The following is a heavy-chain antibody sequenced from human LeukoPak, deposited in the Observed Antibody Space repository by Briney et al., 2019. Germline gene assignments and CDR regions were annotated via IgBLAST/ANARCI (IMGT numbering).Heavy chain of an antibody. V-gene: IGHV3-21*01. CDR1: GFIFSNYG. Sequence: GGSLRLSCAASGFIFSNYGMNWVRQAPGKGLEWVSSISSSSSYIYYADSVKGRFTISRDNAKNSLYLQMNSLGAEDTAVYYCATQSSGQNYWGQGTLVTVSS. CDR2: ISSSSSYI. J-gene: IGHJ4*02. D-gene: IGHD6-19*01. CDR3: ATQSSGQNY.